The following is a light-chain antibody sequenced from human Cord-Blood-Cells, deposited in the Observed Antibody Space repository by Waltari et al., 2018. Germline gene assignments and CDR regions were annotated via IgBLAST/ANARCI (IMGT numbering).Light chain of an antibody. CDR3: SSYTSSSTLVV. CDR2: DVS. Sequence: QSALTQPASVSGSPGQSLTISCTGTRSDFGGYNYVSCYQQHPGKAPKHMIYDVSNRPSGVSNRFSGSKSGNTASLTISGLQAEDEADYYCSSYTSSSTLVVFGGGTKLTVL. J-gene: IGLJ2*01. CDR1: RSDFGGYNY. V-gene: IGLV2-14*01.